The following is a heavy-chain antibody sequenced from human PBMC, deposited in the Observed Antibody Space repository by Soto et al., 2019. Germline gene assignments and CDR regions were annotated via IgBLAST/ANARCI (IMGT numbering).Heavy chain of an antibody. D-gene: IGHD4-4*01. CDR3: TSEKGWRQSPLDS. J-gene: IGHJ5*01. CDR2: IKSKSSGGKT. CDR1: GFILRNAG. Sequence: LVESGGGLVKPGGSINLSCAASGFILRNAGRSWVRQPPGRGLEWVGRIKSKSSGGKTDYAAPVEGRVTFTRDDSKSILYLQMTSLTVEDTAVYFCTSEKGWRQSPLDSWGQGALVTVSS. V-gene: IGHV3-15*01.